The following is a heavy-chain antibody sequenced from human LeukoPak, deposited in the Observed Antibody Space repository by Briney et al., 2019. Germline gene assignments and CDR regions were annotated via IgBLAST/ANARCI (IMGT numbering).Heavy chain of an antibody. CDR2: IRGSGIRT. J-gene: IGHJ4*02. Sequence: GGSLRLSCAASGFTFSSYGMSWVRQAPGKGPEWVSAIRGSGIRTYYADSVNGRFTISRDNSKNTLYLQMNSLRAEDTAVYYCAKDRPDYYDSSGYYLRGYFDPWGQGTLVTVPS. V-gene: IGHV3-23*01. CDR1: GFTFSSYG. D-gene: IGHD3-22*01. CDR3: AKDRPDYYDSSGYYLRGYFDP.